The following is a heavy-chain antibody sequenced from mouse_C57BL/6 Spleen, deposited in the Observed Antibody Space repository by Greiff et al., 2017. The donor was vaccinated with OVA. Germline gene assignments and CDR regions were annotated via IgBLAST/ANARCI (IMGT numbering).Heavy chain of an antibody. CDR1: GFTFSDYG. V-gene: IGHV5-17*01. D-gene: IGHD1-1*01. CDR2: ISSGGSTI. CDR3: ARNGYYNGSSYWDIEV. Sequence: EVKLVESGGGLVKPGGSLKLSCAASGFTFSDYGMHWVRQAPEKGLEWVAYISSGGSTIYYADTVKGRFTISRDNAKNTLFLQMTTLRSEDTAMFKCARNGYYNGSSYWDIEVWGAETTLTVSS. J-gene: IGHJ1*01.